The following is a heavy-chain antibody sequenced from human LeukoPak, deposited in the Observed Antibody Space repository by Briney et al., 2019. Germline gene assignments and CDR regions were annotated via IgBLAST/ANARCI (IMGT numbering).Heavy chain of an antibody. CDR3: ARDLYGSGSWFDY. J-gene: IGHJ4*02. D-gene: IGHD3-10*01. Sequence: GGSLRLSCAASGFTFNSYWMTWVRQAPGKGLERVANIKQDGSEKHYVDSVKGRFTISRDNAKNSLYLEMNSLRAEDTAVYYCARDLYGSGSWFDYWGQRTLVTVSS. CDR2: IKQDGSEK. V-gene: IGHV3-7*01. CDR1: GFTFNSYW.